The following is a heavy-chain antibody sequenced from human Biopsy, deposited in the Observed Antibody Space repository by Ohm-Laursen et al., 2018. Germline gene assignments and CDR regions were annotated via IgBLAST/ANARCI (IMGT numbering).Heavy chain of an antibody. CDR1: GYTFTSQY. D-gene: IGHD2-15*01. CDR3: AKGQDLRGGAEYFQH. V-gene: IGHV1-2*02. Sequence: GSSVKVSCKASGYTFTSQYLHWVRQVPGQGLEWMGWINPQSGTTKFAQDFQGRVTMTRDTSITTAYMELRRLRSDDTAVYYCAKGQDLRGGAEYFQHWGQGALVTVSS. J-gene: IGHJ1*01. CDR2: INPQSGTT.